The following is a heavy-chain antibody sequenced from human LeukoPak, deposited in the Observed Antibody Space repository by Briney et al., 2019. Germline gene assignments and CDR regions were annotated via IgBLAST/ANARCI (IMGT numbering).Heavy chain of an antibody. D-gene: IGHD1-14*01. CDR1: GFTFSSYG. Sequence: PGGSLRLSCAPSGFTFSSYGMSWVRQAPGKGLEWVSGLSDGGRSTYYTDSVKGRFTISRDNSKNTLYLQMNSLRGEDTAVYFCAKDAEGPLDYWGQGTLVTVSS. CDR2: LSDGGRST. CDR3: AKDAEGPLDY. V-gene: IGHV3-23*01. J-gene: IGHJ4*02.